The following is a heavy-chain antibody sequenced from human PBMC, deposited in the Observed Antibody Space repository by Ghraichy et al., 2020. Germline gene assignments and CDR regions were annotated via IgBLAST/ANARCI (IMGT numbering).Heavy chain of an antibody. J-gene: IGHJ6*02. CDR2: ISGSGGST. V-gene: IGHV3-23*01. CDR3: AKRLGIAVAGTRRKYYYYGMDV. CDR1: GFTFSSYA. Sequence: GGSRRLSCAASGFTFSSYAMSWVRQAPGKGLEWVSAISGSGGSTYYADSVKGRFTISRDNSKNTLYLQMNSLRAEDTAVYYCAKRLGIAVAGTRRKYYYYGMDVWGQGTTVTVSS. D-gene: IGHD6-19*01.